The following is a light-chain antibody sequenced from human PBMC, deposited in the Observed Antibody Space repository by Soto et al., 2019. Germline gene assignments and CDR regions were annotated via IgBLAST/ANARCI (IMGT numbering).Light chain of an antibody. V-gene: IGLV1-40*01. Sequence: QSVLTQPPSVSGAPGQRVTISYSGSSSNIGAPYDVHWYQHLPGTAPKLLLSGNDNRPSGVPDRFSGSRSGTSASLAITGLQAEDEADYYCQSYDSSLSAWVFGGGTKLTVL. CDR1: SSNIGAPYD. CDR3: QSYDSSLSAWV. J-gene: IGLJ3*02. CDR2: GND.